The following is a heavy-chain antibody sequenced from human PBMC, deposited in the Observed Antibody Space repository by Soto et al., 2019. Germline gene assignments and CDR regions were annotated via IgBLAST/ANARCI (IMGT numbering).Heavy chain of an antibody. Sequence: PGGSLRLSCAASGFSFSSHAMIWVRQAPGKGLEWVSFISSSSDTVYYADSVRGRFTISRDTAKNSVFLQMNSLRDEDTAVYYCAKGIYYDTLTGLDYWGQGT. J-gene: IGHJ4*02. D-gene: IGHD3-9*01. CDR1: GFSFSSHA. CDR3: AKGIYYDTLTGLDY. V-gene: IGHV3-48*02. CDR2: ISSSSDTV.